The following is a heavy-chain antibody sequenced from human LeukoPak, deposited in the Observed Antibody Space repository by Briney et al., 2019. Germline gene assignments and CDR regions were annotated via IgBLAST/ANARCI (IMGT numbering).Heavy chain of an antibody. CDR1: GFTFSDYY. D-gene: IGHD1-1*01. CDR3: ARDAWNYHYYYMDV. CDR2: ISSSGSTI. V-gene: IGHV3-11*04. Sequence: GGSLRLSCAASGFTFSDYYMSWIRQAPGKGLKWVSYISSSGSTIYYADSVKGRFTISRDNAKNSLYLQMNSLRAEDTAVYYCARDAWNYHYYYMDVWGKGTTVTVSS. J-gene: IGHJ6*03.